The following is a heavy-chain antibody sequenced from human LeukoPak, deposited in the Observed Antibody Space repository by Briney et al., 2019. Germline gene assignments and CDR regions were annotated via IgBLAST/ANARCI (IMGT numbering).Heavy chain of an antibody. Sequence: PSETLSLTCAVYGGSFSGYYWSWIRQPPGKGLEWIGEINHSGSTNYNPSLKSRVTISVDTFKNQFSLKLSSVTAADTAVYYCARGDVDIVATITSRWFDPWGQGTLVTVSS. J-gene: IGHJ5*02. CDR1: GGSFSGYY. CDR2: INHSGST. D-gene: IGHD5-12*01. CDR3: ARGDVDIVATITSRWFDP. V-gene: IGHV4-34*01.